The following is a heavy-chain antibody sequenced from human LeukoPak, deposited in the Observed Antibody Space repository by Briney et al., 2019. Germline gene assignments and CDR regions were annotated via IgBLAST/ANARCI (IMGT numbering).Heavy chain of an antibody. CDR3: ARGGRAAAAGTFDY. D-gene: IGHD6-13*01. Sequence: PGGSLRLSCAASGFTFSSYAMSWVRQAPGKGLEWVSVIYSGGSTYYADSVKGRFTISRDNSKNTLYLQMNSLRAEDTAVYYCARGGRAAAAGTFDYWGQGTLVTVSS. V-gene: IGHV3-53*01. CDR2: IYSGGST. CDR1: GFTFSSYA. J-gene: IGHJ4*02.